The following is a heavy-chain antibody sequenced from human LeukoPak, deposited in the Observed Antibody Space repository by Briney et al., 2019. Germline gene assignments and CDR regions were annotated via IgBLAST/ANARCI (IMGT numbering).Heavy chain of an antibody. Sequence: GGSLRFSCAASGFIFNNYWVSWVRQAPGKGLEWVANIKNDGSEKYYVDSVKGRFTISRDTAKNSVHLQMNSLGVEDTAVYYCAKDPQWLVRGDRWGQGTLVTVSS. CDR3: AKDPQWLVRGDR. CDR2: IKNDGSEK. D-gene: IGHD6-19*01. V-gene: IGHV3-7*03. CDR1: GFIFNNYW. J-gene: IGHJ4*02.